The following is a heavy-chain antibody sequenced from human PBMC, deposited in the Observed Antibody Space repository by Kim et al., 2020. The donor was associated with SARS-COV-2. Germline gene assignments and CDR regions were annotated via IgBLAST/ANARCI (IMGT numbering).Heavy chain of an antibody. D-gene: IGHD6-19*01. V-gene: IGHV1-3*01. Sequence: NTRYPQKFQARVSITRDTSATTAYLELSGLRSEDTAVYYCAREAVAGSFDHWGQGTLVTVSS. J-gene: IGHJ4*02. CDR3: AREAVAGSFDH. CDR2: NT.